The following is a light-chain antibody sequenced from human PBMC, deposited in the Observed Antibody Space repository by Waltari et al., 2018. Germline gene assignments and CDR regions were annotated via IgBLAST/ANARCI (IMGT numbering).Light chain of an antibody. J-gene: IGKJ1*01. V-gene: IGKV2-28*01. CDR2: MVS. CDR3: MQARQTPWT. Sequence: DIVMTQSPLFLPVTPGEPASISCRSSQSLLHSNGYTFLDWYLQKPGQSQQLLTYMVSNRASGVPDRFSGSGSGTDFTLKISRVEAEDVGIYYCMQARQTPWTFGQGTRVEIK. CDR1: QSLLHSNGYTF.